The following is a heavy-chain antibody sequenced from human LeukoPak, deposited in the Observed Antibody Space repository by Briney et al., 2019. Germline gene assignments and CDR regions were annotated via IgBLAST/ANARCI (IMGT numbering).Heavy chain of an antibody. CDR3: ARGRSTRDYYYMDV. V-gene: IGHV7-4-1*02. Sequence: ASVKVSCKASGYTFNRYGMNWVRQAPGQGLEWMGWINTNTGNPTYAQGFTGRFVFSLDTSVSTAYLQISSLKAEDTAVYYCARGRSTRDYYYMDVWGKGTTVTVSS. CDR2: INTNTGNP. J-gene: IGHJ6*03. D-gene: IGHD1/OR15-1a*01. CDR1: GYTFNRYG.